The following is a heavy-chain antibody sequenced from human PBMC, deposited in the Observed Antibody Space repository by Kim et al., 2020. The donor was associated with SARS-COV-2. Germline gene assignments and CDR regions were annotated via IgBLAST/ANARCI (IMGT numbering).Heavy chain of an antibody. V-gene: IGHV1-69*13. Sequence: SVKVSCKASGGTFSSYAISWVRQAPGQGLEWMGGIIPIFGTANYAQKFQGRVTITADESTSTAYMELSSLRSEDTAVYYCARTYYKYCSSTSCKPQPTLMDVWGQGTTVTVSS. J-gene: IGHJ6*02. CDR1: GGTFSSYA. D-gene: IGHD2-2*01. CDR3: ARTYYKYCSSTSCKPQPTLMDV. CDR2: IIPIFGTA.